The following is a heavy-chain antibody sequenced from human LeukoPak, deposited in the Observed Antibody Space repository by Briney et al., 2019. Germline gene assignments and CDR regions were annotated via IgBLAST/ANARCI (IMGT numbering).Heavy chain of an antibody. J-gene: IGHJ2*01. D-gene: IGHD4-23*01. V-gene: IGHV4-34*01. CDR1: GGSFSGYY. CDR3: ARGRFTVVTSDYWYFDL. CDR2: INHSGST. Sequence: SETLSLTCAVYGGSFSGYYWSWIRQPPGKGLEWIGEINHSGSTNYNPSLKSRVTISVDTSKNQFSLKLSSVTAADTAVYYCARGRFTVVTSDYWYFDLWGRGTLVTVSS.